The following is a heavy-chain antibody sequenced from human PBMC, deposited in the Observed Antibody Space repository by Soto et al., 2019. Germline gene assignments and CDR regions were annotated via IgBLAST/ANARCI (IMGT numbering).Heavy chain of an antibody. CDR1: GFTFSGYW. CDR3: AREAV. Sequence: EVQLVESGGGLVQPGGSLRLSCAASGFTFSGYWMSWVRQAPGKGREWVANIKQDGSEQFYVDSVKGRFTISRDNAKNSLYLQMNNLRAEDTAVYYCAREAVWGQGTTVTVSS. J-gene: IGHJ6*02. CDR2: IKQDGSEQ. V-gene: IGHV3-7*05.